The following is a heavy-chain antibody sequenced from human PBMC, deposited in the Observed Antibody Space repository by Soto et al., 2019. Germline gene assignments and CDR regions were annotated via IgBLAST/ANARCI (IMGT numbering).Heavy chain of an antibody. CDR3: ERESGPHDY. CDR1: GGTFSSYA. V-gene: IGHV1-69*01. D-gene: IGHD2-15*01. CDR2: IIPIFGTA. J-gene: IGHJ4*02. Sequence: QVPLVQSGAEVKKPGSSVNVSCKASGGTFSSYAISWVRQAPGQGLEWMGGIIPIFGTANYAQKFQGRVTITADESTSTAYMELSSLRSEDTSVYYCERESGPHDYWGKGTLVTVST.